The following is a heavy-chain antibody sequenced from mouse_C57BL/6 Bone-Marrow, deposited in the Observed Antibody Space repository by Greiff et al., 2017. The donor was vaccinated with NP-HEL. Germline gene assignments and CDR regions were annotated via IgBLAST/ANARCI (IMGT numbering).Heavy chain of an antibody. CDR2: INPGSGGT. CDR3: ARDSFAY. V-gene: IGHV1-54*01. Sequence: QVQLKESGAELVRPGTSVKVSCKASGYAFTNYLIEWVKQRPGQGLEWIGVINPGSGGTNYNEKFKGKATLTADKSSSTAYMQLSSLTSEDSAVYFCARDSFAYWGQRALVTVSA. CDR1: GYAFTNYL. J-gene: IGHJ3*01.